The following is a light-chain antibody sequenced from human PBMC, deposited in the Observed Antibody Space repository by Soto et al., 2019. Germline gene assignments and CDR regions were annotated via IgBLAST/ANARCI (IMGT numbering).Light chain of an antibody. CDR2: NAS. Sequence: DIQMTQSPSSLSASVGDRVTITCQASQDTSNYLNWYQQKPGKAPKLLIYNASNLETGVPSRFSGSGSGTDFNLTIRSLQPEDIATYYCQQYDSLPRTFGQGTKVEIK. CDR1: QDTSNY. V-gene: IGKV1-33*01. CDR3: QQYDSLPRT. J-gene: IGKJ1*01.